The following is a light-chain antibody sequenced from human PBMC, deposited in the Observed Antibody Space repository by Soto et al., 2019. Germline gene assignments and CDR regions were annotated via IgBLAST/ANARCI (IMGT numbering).Light chain of an antibody. CDR2: EVS. CDR3: FSYTSSSIDYV. CDR1: SSDVGGYNY. J-gene: IGLJ1*01. Sequence: QSALTQPASVSGSPGQSITISCTGTSSDVGGYNYVSWYQQHPGKAPKLMIYEVSNRPSGVSKRFSGSKSGNTASLTISGLQAEDESEYYCFSYTSSSIDYVFGTGTKVTVL. V-gene: IGLV2-14*01.